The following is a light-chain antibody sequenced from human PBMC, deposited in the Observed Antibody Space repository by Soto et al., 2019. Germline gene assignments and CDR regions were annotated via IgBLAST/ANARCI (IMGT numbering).Light chain of an antibody. CDR2: EGS. V-gene: IGLV2-23*01. Sequence: QSALTQPASVSGSPGQSITISCTGTSSDVGSYNLVSWYQHHPGKAPKLMIYEGSKRPSGVPNRFSGSKSGNTASLTISGLQAEDEADYYCCSYAGSSLYVFGTGTKLTVL. CDR3: CSYAGSSLYV. CDR1: SSDVGSYNL. J-gene: IGLJ1*01.